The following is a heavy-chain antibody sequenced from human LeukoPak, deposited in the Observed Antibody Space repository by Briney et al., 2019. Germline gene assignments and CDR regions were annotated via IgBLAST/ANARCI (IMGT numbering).Heavy chain of an antibody. CDR1: GFTFSSYA. D-gene: IGHD2-2*01. J-gene: IGHJ2*01. Sequence: GGSLRLSCAASGFTFSSYAMSWVRQAPGKGLEWVPAISGSGGSTYYADSVKGRFTISRDNSKNTLYLQMNSLRAEDTAVYYCAKGFSLGYCSSTSCPLDLWGRGTLVTVSS. V-gene: IGHV3-23*01. CDR3: AKGFSLGYCSSTSCPLDL. CDR2: ISGSGGST.